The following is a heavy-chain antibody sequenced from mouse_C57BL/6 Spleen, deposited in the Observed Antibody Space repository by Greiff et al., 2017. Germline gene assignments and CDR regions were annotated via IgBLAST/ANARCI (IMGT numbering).Heavy chain of an antibody. CDR1: GYTFTSYW. Sequence: QVQLKQPGAELVKPGASVKMSCKASGYTFTSYWITWVKQRPGQGLEWIGDIYPGSGSTNYNEKFKSKATLTVDTSSSTAYMQLSSLTSEDSAVYYCARSGGYYGSSLAWFAYWGQGTLVTVSA. D-gene: IGHD1-1*01. CDR2: IYPGSGST. V-gene: IGHV1-55*01. J-gene: IGHJ3*01. CDR3: ARSGGYYGSSLAWFAY.